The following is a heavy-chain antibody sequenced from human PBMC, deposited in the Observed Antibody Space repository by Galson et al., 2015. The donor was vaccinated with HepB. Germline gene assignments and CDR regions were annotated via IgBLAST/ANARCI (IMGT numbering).Heavy chain of an antibody. V-gene: IGHV4-34*01. CDR3: VERAVAGPLSWFDP. CDR1: GGSFSGFY. CDR2: INHSGST. J-gene: IGHJ5*02. D-gene: IGHD6-19*01. Sequence: SETLSLTCAVYGGSFSGFYWSWIRQPPGKGLEWIGEINHSGSTNYNPSLKSRVTISVDTSKNRFSLKLSSVTAADTAVYYCVERAVAGPLSWFDPWGQGTLVTVSS.